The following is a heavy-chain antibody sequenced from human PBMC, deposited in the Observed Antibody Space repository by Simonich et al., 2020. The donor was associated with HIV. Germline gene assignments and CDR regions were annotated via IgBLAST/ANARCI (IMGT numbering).Heavy chain of an antibody. CDR2: INHSGST. J-gene: IGHJ6*03. CDR3: ARGRVGATTDRDYYYMDV. V-gene: IGHV4-34*01. D-gene: IGHD1-26*01. CDR1: GGSFSGYY. Sequence: QVQLQQWGAGLLKPSETLSLTCAVYGGSFSGYYWSWTRQPPGKGLEWIREINHSGSTKYNPSLKRRVTRSVDTSKNQFSLKLSSVTAADTAVYYCARGRVGATTDRDYYYMDVWGKGTTVTVSS.